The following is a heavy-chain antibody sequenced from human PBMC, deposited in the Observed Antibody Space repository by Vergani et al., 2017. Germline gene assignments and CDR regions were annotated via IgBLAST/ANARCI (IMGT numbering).Heavy chain of an antibody. CDR1: GFTFSTYA. D-gene: IGHD2/OR15-2a*01. J-gene: IGHJ4*01. CDR3: VKEKIDLGSYFFDS. V-gene: IGHV3-23*04. CDR2: ISSDGGST. Sequence: EAQLAESGGGLVQPGQSLRLSCAASGFTFSTYAMTWVRQAPGKGLEWVSTISSDGGSTYYADSVKGRFSISRDNSKDTVVLQMQSLRAEDTAIYYCVKEKIDLGSYFFDSRVHRILLTVPS.